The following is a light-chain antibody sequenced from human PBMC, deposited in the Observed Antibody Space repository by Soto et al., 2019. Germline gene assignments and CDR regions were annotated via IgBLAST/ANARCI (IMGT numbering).Light chain of an antibody. V-gene: IGLV6-57*03. CDR3: QSCDSSKSLG. J-gene: IGLJ3*02. Sequence: NFMLTQPHSVSESPGKTVTISCTRSSGSIASNYVQWYQQRPGSAPTTVIYEDNQRPSGVPDRFSGSIDSSSNSASLTISGLKTEDEADYYCQSCDSSKSLGLGGGTKLTVL. CDR1: SGSIASNY. CDR2: EDN.